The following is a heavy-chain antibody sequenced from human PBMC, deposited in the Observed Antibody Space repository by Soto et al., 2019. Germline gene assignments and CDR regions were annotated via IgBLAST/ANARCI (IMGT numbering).Heavy chain of an antibody. CDR3: TRVGVALPLALF. V-gene: IGHV3-49*03. J-gene: IGHJ3*01. Sequence: GESLKISCTASGFAFGDYAMSWFRQAPGKGLEWVAFIRSKPYGGTAEYAASVKGRFTISRDDSKSIAYLQMNSLKTEDTAVYYCTRVGVALPLALFWGQGTMVTV. CDR2: IRSKPYGGTA. CDR1: GFAFGDYA. D-gene: IGHD2-8*01.